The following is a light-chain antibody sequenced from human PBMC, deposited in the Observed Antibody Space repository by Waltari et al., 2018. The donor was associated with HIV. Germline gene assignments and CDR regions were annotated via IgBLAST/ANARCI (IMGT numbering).Light chain of an antibody. CDR3: QHDCRSPGYT. J-gene: IGKJ2*01. CDR2: GAS. V-gene: IGKV3-20*01. Sequence: EIVLTQSPGTLSLSPGERATLSCRASQSISSNYLAWYQQKPGQAPRLIIYGASSRATGLPDRFSGSGSGTDFTLTISRLEPEDFSVYYCQHDCRSPGYTFGQGTKLQIK. CDR1: QSISSNY.